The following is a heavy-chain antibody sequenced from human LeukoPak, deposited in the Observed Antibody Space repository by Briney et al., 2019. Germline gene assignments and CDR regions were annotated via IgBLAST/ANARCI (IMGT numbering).Heavy chain of an antibody. CDR2: ISGSYGTT. V-gene: IGHV3-23*01. CDR3: AKGNIAELPAAPYY. J-gene: IGHJ4*02. CDR1: GFTFSSYA. Sequence: GGSLRLSCAASGFTFSSYAMSWLRQAPGKGLEWVSSISGSYGTTYYADPVKGRFTISRDNSKNTLYLQMNSLRAEDTALYYCAKGNIAELPAAPYYWGQGTLVTVSS. D-gene: IGHD2-2*01.